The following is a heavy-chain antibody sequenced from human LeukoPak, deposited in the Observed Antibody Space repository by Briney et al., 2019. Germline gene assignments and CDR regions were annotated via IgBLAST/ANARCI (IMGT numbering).Heavy chain of an antibody. D-gene: IGHD3-10*01. Sequence: QPGGSLTLSCAASGYPFSSYNMHWVRQAPRKTLEWVSGISGSGGRTYYADSVKGRFSISRDNSKNTLCLQMNSLRAEDTAVYYCAKDMDVGGYASGSYFDYWGQGTVVSVSS. V-gene: IGHV3-23*01. CDR2: ISGSGGRT. CDR3: AKDMDVGGYASGSYFDY. J-gene: IGHJ4*02. CDR1: GYPFSSYN.